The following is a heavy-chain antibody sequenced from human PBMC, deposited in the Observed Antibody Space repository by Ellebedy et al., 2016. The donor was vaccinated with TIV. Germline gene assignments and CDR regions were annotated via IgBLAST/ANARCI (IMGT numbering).Heavy chain of an antibody. CDR2: INPNNGDT. CDR1: GYIFTGYY. D-gene: IGHD2-8*01. CDR3: VRDLTNPLKGDY. Sequence: AASVKVSCKASGYIFTGYYIHWVRQAPGQGLEWIAWINPNNGDTAFAQSLRGRVTLTTDTSISTAYMELSTLTSDDTAVYYCVRDLTNPLKGDYWGQGTLVTVSS. V-gene: IGHV1-2*02. J-gene: IGHJ4*02.